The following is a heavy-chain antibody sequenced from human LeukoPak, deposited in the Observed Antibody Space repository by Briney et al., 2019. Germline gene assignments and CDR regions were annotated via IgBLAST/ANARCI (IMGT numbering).Heavy chain of an antibody. CDR2: IYSGGST. CDR3: ASTHLGYCSSSSCQNDY. J-gene: IGHJ4*02. D-gene: IGHD2-2*01. Sequence: GGPLRLSCAASGFTVSSNYMSWVRQAPGEGLEWVSVIYSGGSTYYADSVKGRFTISRDNSKNTLYLQMNSLRAEDTAVYYCASTHLGYCSSSSCQNDYWGQGTLVTVSS. CDR1: GFTVSSNY. V-gene: IGHV3-53*01.